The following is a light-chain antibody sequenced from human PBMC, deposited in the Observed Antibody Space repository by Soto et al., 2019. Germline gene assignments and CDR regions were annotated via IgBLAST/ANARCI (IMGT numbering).Light chain of an antibody. J-gene: IGKJ2*01. Sequence: DIVMTQSPEYLAVSLGERATINCKSSQNVLYSSNNKNLIAWYQQKPGQPPTLLIYWASTRESGVPDRFSGSGSGRDFTLTSSSLQTEDVAVYYCQQYYSPPRYTFGQGTRLEIK. CDR1: QNVLYSSNNKNL. CDR2: WAS. CDR3: QQYYSPPRYT. V-gene: IGKV4-1*01.